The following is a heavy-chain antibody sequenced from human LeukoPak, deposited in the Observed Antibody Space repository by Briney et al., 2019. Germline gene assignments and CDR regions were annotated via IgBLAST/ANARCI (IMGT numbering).Heavy chain of an antibody. Sequence: GRSLRLSCAASGFTFSSYGMHWVRQAPGKGLEWVAVIWYDGSNKYYADSVKGRFTISRDNSKNTLYLQMNSLRAEDTAVYYCARDLSYFDWFPSPSSDYYYGMDVWGQGTTVTVSS. J-gene: IGHJ6*02. CDR1: GFTFSSYG. CDR3: ARDLSYFDWFPSPSSDYYYGMDV. CDR2: IWYDGSNK. V-gene: IGHV3-33*01. D-gene: IGHD3-9*01.